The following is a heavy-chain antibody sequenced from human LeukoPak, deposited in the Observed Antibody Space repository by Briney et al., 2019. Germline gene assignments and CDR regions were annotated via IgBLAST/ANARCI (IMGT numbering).Heavy chain of an antibody. V-gene: IGHV4-39*01. CDR1: GGSISSSSYY. Sequence: SSETLSLTCTVSGGSISSSSYYWGWIRQPPGKGLEWIGSIYYSGSTYYNPSLKSRVTISVDTSKSQFSLKLSSVTAADTAVYYCARQPFAVAGTFDYWGQGTLVTVSS. CDR3: ARQPFAVAGTFDY. D-gene: IGHD6-19*01. CDR2: IYYSGST. J-gene: IGHJ4*02.